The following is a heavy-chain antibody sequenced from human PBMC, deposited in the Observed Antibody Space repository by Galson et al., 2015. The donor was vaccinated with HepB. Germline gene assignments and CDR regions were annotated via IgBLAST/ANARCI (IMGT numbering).Heavy chain of an antibody. V-gene: IGHV3-23*01. D-gene: IGHD3-3*01. CDR3: VIEGSWLGGDWFDP. J-gene: IGHJ5*02. CDR1: GFIFRHHA. Sequence: SLRLSCAGSGFIFRHHAMAWIRQAPGKGLEWVSGINGRGSTRSYSDAVKGRFSISRDNSKDTVLLQMDNLRAEDTAVYYRVIEGSWLGGDWFDPWGQGALVTVS. CDR2: INGRGSTR.